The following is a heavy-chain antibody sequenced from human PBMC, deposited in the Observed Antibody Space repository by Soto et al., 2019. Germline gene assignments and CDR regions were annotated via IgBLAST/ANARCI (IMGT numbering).Heavy chain of an antibody. D-gene: IGHD3-3*01. Sequence: QVQLVQSGAEVKKPGSSVKVSCKISGDTFTSYAINWVRQAPGQGLEYMGGIIPLFGTTNYAQKFQGRVTMTADASTNTAYMDLDSLRSEDTAIYYCARHRLAVGSRSGDWGQGTLVTVSS. CDR3: ARHRLAVGSRSGD. J-gene: IGHJ4*02. CDR1: GDTFTSYA. CDR2: IIPLFGTT. V-gene: IGHV1-69*01.